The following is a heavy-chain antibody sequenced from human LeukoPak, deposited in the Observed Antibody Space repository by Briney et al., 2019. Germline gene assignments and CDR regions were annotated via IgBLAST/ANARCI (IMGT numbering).Heavy chain of an antibody. CDR1: GFTFSDYE. CDR3: ARDRSSGWLLDY. V-gene: IGHV3-48*03. CDR2: SSSSWSTI. J-gene: IGHJ4*02. D-gene: IGHD6-19*01. Sequence: GGSLRLSCAASGFTFSDYEMNWVRQAPGKGLEWGSYSSSSWSTIYYADSVKGRFTISRDSAKNSLYLQMNSLRGEDTAVYYCARDRSSGWLLDYWGQGTLVTVSS.